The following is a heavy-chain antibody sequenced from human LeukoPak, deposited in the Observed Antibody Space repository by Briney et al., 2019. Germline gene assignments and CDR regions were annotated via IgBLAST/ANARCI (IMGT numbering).Heavy chain of an antibody. D-gene: IGHD2-15*01. CDR2: IDASGAT. CDR3: ARHSSVVRGWFDP. V-gene: IGHV4-4*09. Sequence: SQTLSLTCTVSGGSISSYYWSCIRQSPGKGLEWGGDIDASGATNYNASLQSRVTISVATSKKQFSLKLSPVTAADTAVYYCARHSSVVRGWFDPWGQGTPVTVSS. J-gene: IGHJ5*02. CDR1: GGSISSYY.